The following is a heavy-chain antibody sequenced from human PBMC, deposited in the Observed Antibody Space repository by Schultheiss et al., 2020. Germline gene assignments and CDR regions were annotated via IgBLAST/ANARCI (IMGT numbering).Heavy chain of an antibody. CDR3: ARVGIAIFGVVITGLDV. D-gene: IGHD3-3*01. CDR2: IYHSGST. CDR1: GGSISSSNW. J-gene: IGHJ6*02. V-gene: IGHV4-4*02. Sequence: SETLSLTCAVSGGSISSSNWWSWVRQPPGKGLEWIGEIYHSGSTNYNPSLKSRVTISVDTSKNQFSLKLSSVTAADTAVYYCARVGIAIFGVVITGLDVWGQGTTVTVSS.